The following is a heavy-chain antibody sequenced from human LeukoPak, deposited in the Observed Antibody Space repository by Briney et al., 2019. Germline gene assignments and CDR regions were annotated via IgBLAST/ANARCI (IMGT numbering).Heavy chain of an antibody. J-gene: IGHJ4*02. Sequence: GGSLRLSCAASGFTFSSYAMSWVRQAPGKGLEWVSAISGSGGSTYYADSVKGRFTISRDNSKNTLYLQMSSLRAEDTAVYYCARPAADCGGDCYWAFDYWGQGTLVTVSS. V-gene: IGHV3-23*01. CDR1: GFTFSSYA. CDR3: ARPAADCGGDCYWAFDY. CDR2: ISGSGGST. D-gene: IGHD2-21*01.